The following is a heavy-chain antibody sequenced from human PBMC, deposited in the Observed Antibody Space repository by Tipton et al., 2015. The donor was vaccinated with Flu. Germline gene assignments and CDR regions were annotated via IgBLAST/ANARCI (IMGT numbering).Heavy chain of an antibody. D-gene: IGHD2-15*01. CDR3: ARHRVAVSSLWGWFDP. Sequence: TLSLTCAVSGDSISSGAHYWSWIRQPAGKGLEWIGRIYTSGNTNYNPSLKSRLTISVDTSKNHFSLKLSSVTAADTAVYYCARHRVAVSSLWGWFDPWGHGTLVTVSS. V-gene: IGHV4-61*02. CDR2: IYTSGNT. J-gene: IGHJ5*02. CDR1: GDSISSGAHY.